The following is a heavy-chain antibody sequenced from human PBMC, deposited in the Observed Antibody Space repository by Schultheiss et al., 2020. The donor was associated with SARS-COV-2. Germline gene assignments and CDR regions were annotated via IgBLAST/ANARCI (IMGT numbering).Heavy chain of an antibody. V-gene: IGHV3-33*08. Sequence: GESLKISCAASGFTVSSNYMSWVRQAPGKGLEWVAVIWYDGSNKYYADSVKGRFTISRDNSKNTLYLQMNSLRAEDTAVYYCASGGIVGAPWALDFDYWGQGTLVTVSS. CDR3: ASGGIVGAPWALDFDY. CDR2: IWYDGSNK. J-gene: IGHJ4*02. CDR1: GFTVSSNY. D-gene: IGHD1-26*01.